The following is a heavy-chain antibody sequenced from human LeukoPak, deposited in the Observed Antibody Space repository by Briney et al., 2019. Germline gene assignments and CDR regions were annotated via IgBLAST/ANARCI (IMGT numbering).Heavy chain of an antibody. Sequence: GGSLRLSCAASGFTFSSYAMSWVRQAPGKGLEWVSAISGSGGSTYYADSVKGRFTISRDNAKNSPYLQMNSLRAEDTAVYYCARATSRITIFGVVSNYFDYWGQGTLVTVSS. D-gene: IGHD3-3*01. CDR3: ARATSRITIFGVVSNYFDY. J-gene: IGHJ4*02. CDR1: GFTFSSYA. V-gene: IGHV3-23*01. CDR2: ISGSGGST.